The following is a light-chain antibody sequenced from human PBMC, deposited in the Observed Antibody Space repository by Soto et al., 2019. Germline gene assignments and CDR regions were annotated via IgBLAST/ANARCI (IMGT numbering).Light chain of an antibody. CDR1: QSISSW. Sequence: DIQMTQSPSTLSASVGDRVTITCRASQSISSWLAWYQQKPRKVPNLLIYKASSLESGVTSRFSTGGSGTKFTLTISSLQHDDFATYYCQQSFTFGHGTQVDIK. CDR2: KAS. V-gene: IGKV1-5*03. J-gene: IGKJ3*01. CDR3: QQSFT.